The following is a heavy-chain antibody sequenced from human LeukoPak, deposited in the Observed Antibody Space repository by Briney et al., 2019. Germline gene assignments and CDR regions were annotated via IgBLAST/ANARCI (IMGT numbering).Heavy chain of an antibody. CDR1: NFTFSSYT. CDR3: ATRVTTFLQ. Sequence: HPGGSLRLSCAGSNFTFSSYTLNWVRQAPGKGLEWLSSISSSGSTIYYADSVKGRFSISRDNAVKSLFLQMNSLRVEDSAVYYCATRVTTFLQWGQGTLVTVSS. CDR2: ISSSGSTI. V-gene: IGHV3-48*03. D-gene: IGHD4-11*01. J-gene: IGHJ4*02.